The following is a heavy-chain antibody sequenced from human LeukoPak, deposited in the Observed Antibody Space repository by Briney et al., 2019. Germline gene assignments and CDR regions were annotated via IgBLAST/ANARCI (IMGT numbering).Heavy chain of an antibody. D-gene: IGHD3-16*01. V-gene: IGHV3-74*01. J-gene: IGHJ4*02. CDR3: ARAALRGSRVDY. CDR1: GFTFSSYW. CDR2: INSDGSST. Sequence: GGSLRLSCAASGFTFSSYWMHWVRQAPGKGLVWVSRINSDGSSTSYADSVKGRFTISRDNAKNTLYLQMNSLRAEDTAVYYCARAALRGSRVDYWGQGTLVTVSS.